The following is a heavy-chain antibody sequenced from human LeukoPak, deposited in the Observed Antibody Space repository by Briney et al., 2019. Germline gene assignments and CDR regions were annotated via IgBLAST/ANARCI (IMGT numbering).Heavy chain of an antibody. CDR3: AKDRPRFGGYVDY. D-gene: IGHD2-15*01. Sequence: GSLRLSCAASGFTFSSYGMHWVRQAPGKGLEWVAVISYDGSNKYYEDSVKGRFTISRDNSKNTLYLEMNSLRAEDTAVYYCAKDRPRFGGYVDYWGQGTLVTVSS. V-gene: IGHV3-30*18. CDR2: ISYDGSNK. J-gene: IGHJ4*02. CDR1: GFTFSSYG.